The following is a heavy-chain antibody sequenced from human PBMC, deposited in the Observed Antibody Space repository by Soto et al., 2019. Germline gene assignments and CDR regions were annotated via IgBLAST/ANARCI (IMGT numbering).Heavy chain of an antibody. CDR2: ISGSGSNP. J-gene: IGHJ4*02. D-gene: IGHD4-17*01. CDR1: GFTFSSYA. CDR3: AKTASMTIRDGFDH. V-gene: IGHV3-23*01. Sequence: EVQVLESGGGLVQPGGSLRLSCAASGFTFSSYAMSWVRQAPGQGLEWVSAISGSGSNPYCADSVKGRFTISRDNSKNTLYLQMNSLRAEDTALYYCAKTASMTIRDGFDHWGQGTLVTVSS.